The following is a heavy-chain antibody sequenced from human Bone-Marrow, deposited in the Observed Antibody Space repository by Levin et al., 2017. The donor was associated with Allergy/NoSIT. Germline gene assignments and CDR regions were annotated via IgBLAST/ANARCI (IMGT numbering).Heavy chain of an antibody. D-gene: IGHD3-10*01. CDR1: GFTFSSYA. J-gene: IGHJ3*02. V-gene: IGHV3-23*01. Sequence: GESLKISCAASGFTFSSYAMSWVRQAPGKGLEWVSAISGSGGSTYYADSVKGRFTISRDNSKNTLYLQMNSLRAEDTAVYYCAKGNYYGSGRGDAFDIWGQGTMVTVSS. CDR2: ISGSGGST. CDR3: AKGNYYGSGRGDAFDI.